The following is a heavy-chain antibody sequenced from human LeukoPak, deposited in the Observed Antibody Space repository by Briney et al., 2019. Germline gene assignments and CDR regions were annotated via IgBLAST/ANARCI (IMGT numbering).Heavy chain of an antibody. CDR3: ARGVVVVPAARYNWFDP. Sequence: ASVKVSCKASGYTFTGYYIHWVRQAPGQGLEWMGWINPNTGGTIHAQRFQGRVTMTRDTSISTVYMELSRLRSDDTAVYYCARGVVVVPAARYNWFDPWGQGTLVTVSS. D-gene: IGHD2-2*01. V-gene: IGHV1-2*02. CDR1: GYTFTGYY. J-gene: IGHJ5*02. CDR2: INPNTGGT.